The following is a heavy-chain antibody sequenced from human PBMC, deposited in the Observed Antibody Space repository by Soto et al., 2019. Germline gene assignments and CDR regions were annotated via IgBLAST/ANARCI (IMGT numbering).Heavy chain of an antibody. CDR2: IRGTGGET. J-gene: IGHJ4*02. V-gene: IGHV3-23*01. Sequence: EVELLESGGGIVQPGGSLRVSCVASGFTFRNFVMSWVRQAPGKGLEWVSAIRGTGGETFYADSVKGRFTISRDNSKNTLYLQMNSLRDEDTALYFCAQDRGWGVVSPSHDYWGQGPLVTVSS. CDR3: AQDRGWGVVSPSHDY. D-gene: IGHD2-21*01. CDR1: GFTFRNFV.